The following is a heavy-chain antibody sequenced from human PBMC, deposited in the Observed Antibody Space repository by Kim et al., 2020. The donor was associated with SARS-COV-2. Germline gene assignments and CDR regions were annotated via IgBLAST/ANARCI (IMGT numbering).Heavy chain of an antibody. CDR2: IKQDGSEK. CDR3: ARELLRSAMVTYYYYYDMDV. Sequence: GGSLRLSCVASGFTFSVYWMSWVRQAPGKGLEWVANIKQDGSEKYYVDSVKGRFTISRDNAKNSLYLQMNSLRAEDTAVYYCARELLRSAMVTYYYYYDMDVWGHGTTVTVSS. J-gene: IGHJ6*02. V-gene: IGHV3-7*01. CDR1: GFTFSVYW. D-gene: IGHD5-18*01.